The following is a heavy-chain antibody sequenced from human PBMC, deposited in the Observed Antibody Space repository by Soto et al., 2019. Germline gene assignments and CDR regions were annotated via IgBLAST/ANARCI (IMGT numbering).Heavy chain of an antibody. Sequence: VQVVESGGGLVQPGGSLRLSCAASGFIASNYAMSWVRQAPGKGLEWVSGFSGSGGATFYADYVKGRFTISRDSTKNTIYLQMDRLRADDTALYYCAKAVGDYWGRGTLVTVSS. D-gene: IGHD1-26*01. CDR1: GFIASNYA. CDR2: FSGSGGAT. V-gene: IGHV3-23*04. J-gene: IGHJ4*02. CDR3: AKAVGDY.